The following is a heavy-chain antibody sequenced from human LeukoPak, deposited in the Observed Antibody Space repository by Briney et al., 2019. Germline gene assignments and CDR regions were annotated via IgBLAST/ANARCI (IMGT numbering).Heavy chain of an antibody. D-gene: IGHD1/OR15-1a*01. J-gene: IGHJ4*02. CDR3: ARIKNSNFAY. CDR2: VKEDGSQK. CDR1: GFTFSTYW. V-gene: IGHV3-7*01. Sequence: GGSLRLPCAASGFTFSTYWMSWVRQAPGKGLEWVANVKEDGSQKYYVDSVKGRFTISRDNAKNALYLQMNSLRAEDTAVYYCARIKNSNFAYWGQGTLVTVSS.